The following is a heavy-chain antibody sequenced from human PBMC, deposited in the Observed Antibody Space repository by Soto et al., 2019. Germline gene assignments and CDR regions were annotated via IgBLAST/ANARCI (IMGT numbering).Heavy chain of an antibody. V-gene: IGHV4-59*01. J-gene: IGHJ4*02. D-gene: IGHD3-22*01. Sequence: SETLSLTCTVSGGSSSSYYWSWIRQPPGKGLEWIGYIYYSGRTNYNPSLKSRVTISVDTSKNQFSLKRSSVTAADTVVYYCAGVGSYYDSSGYKPLDYWGQVTQVTVSA. CDR2: IYYSGRT. CDR1: GGSSSSYY. CDR3: AGVGSYYDSSGYKPLDY.